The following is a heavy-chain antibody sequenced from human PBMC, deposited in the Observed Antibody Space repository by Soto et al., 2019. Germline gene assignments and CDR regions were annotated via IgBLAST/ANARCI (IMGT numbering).Heavy chain of an antibody. J-gene: IGHJ4*02. D-gene: IGHD6-19*01. CDR2: IYNRGST. V-gene: IGHV4-59*12. CDR3: ARVGGSGWILDS. Sequence: SETLSLTCTVSGVSISGYYWSWIRQPPGKGLEWIGYIYNRGSTKYNPSLKSRVTISVDTSKNQFSLKLNSVTAADTAMYYCARVGGSGWILDSWGQGMLVTVSS. CDR1: GVSISGYY.